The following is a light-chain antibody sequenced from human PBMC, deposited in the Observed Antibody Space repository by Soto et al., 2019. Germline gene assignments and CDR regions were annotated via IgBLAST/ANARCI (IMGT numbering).Light chain of an antibody. Sequence: IQMAQSPSTLSASVGASVTIICRASQNINSWLAWYQQKPGKAPKFLIYKASILGSGVPSRFSGSGSGTEFTLTINSLQPDDFATYYCQHYYIYPWTFGQGTQVEIK. CDR1: QNINSW. CDR3: QHYYIYPWT. CDR2: KAS. V-gene: IGKV1-5*03. J-gene: IGKJ1*01.